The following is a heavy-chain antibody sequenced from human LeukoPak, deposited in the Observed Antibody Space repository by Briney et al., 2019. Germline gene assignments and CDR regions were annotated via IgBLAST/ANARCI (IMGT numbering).Heavy chain of an antibody. CDR1: GYTFTGYY. D-gene: IGHD1-26*01. J-gene: IGHJ4*02. CDR3: ARGGQELPAPLFDY. V-gene: IGHV1-2*04. CDR2: ISPNSGGT. Sequence: ASVKVSCKASGYTFTGYYMHWVRQAPGQGLEWMGWISPNSGGTNYAQKFQGWVTMTRDTSISTAYMELSRLRSDDTAVYYCARGGQELPAPLFDYWGQGTLVTVSS.